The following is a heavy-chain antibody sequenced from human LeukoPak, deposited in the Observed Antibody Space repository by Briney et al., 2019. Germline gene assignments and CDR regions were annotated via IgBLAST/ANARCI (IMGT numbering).Heavy chain of an antibody. Sequence: GGSLRLSCAASGFTFSSYGMHWVRQAPGKGLEWVAFIRYDGSNKYYADSVKGRFTISRDNSKNTLYLQMNSLRAEDTAVYYCAKFHAGYCSGGSCYSVDYWGQGTLVTLSS. V-gene: IGHV3-30*02. CDR3: AKFHAGYCSGGSCYSVDY. D-gene: IGHD2-15*01. CDR2: IRYDGSNK. J-gene: IGHJ4*02. CDR1: GFTFSSYG.